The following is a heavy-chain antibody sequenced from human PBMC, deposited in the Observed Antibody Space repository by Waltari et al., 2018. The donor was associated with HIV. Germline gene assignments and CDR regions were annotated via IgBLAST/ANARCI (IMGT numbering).Heavy chain of an antibody. CDR1: GGSFNSYH. CDR3: ARCHFGVGSNWFDP. J-gene: IGHJ5*02. V-gene: IGHV4-59*12. Sequence: QVQLQESGPGLVKPSETLSLTCTVSGGSFNSYHWSWIRQPPGKGLEWIGYIYYTGRTNCNPSLKSRVTIAVDTSKNQCSLRLRSVTAADTAVYYCARCHFGVGSNWFDPWGQGILVTVSS. CDR2: IYYTGRT. D-gene: IGHD3-3*01.